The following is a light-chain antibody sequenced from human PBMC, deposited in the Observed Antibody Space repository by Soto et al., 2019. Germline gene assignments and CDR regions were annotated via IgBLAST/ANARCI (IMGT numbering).Light chain of an antibody. CDR1: QSISSW. J-gene: IGKJ1*01. Sequence: DIQMTQSPSTVSASVGDSVTITCRASQSISSWLAWYQQKPGKAPKLLIYKASSLESGVPSRFSGSGSGTEFTLTISSLQPDDFATYYCQHYYTYSRTFGQGTKVEIK. CDR3: QHYYTYSRT. V-gene: IGKV1-5*03. CDR2: KAS.